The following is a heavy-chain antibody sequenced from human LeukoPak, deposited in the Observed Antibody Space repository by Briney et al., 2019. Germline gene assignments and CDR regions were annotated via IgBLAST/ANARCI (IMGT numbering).Heavy chain of an antibody. J-gene: IGHJ4*02. CDR2: MNSDGSTT. D-gene: IGHD2-8*01. CDR3: ARERSLMGFDY. Sequence: GGSLRLSSAASGFTFSSYWMHWARQAPGKGLVWDSRMNSDGSTTSSADSVNGRFTISRDNAKNTLYLQMNSLRAEDTAVYYCARERSLMGFDYWGQGTLVTVSS. V-gene: IGHV3-74*01. CDR1: GFTFSSYW.